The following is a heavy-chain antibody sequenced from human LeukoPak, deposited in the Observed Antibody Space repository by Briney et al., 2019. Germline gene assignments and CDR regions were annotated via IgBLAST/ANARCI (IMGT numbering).Heavy chain of an antibody. J-gene: IGHJ4*02. V-gene: IGHV1-18*03. CDR3: AREGAFYGDYYLDY. CDR2: VSTYNGNT. Sequence: GAAVKVSCKAPLYTFTRYVLSWVRPAPGQGLEWMGWVSTYNGNTNYAQKLQSRGTMTTNTSTSTAYRELRSLRSDDMAMYCCAREGAFYGDYYLDYWGQGTLVTVSS. CDR1: LYTFTRYV. D-gene: IGHD4-17*01.